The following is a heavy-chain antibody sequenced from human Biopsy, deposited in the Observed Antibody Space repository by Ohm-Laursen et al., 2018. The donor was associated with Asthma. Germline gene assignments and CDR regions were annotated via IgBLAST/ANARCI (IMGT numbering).Heavy chain of an antibody. CDR1: GFTFSNYG. V-gene: IGHV3-30*18. CDR2: ISFDGSNK. CDR3: PKDVFPGWELRRGPDY. D-gene: IGHD1-26*01. Sequence: SLRLSCSASGFTFSNYGMHWVRQAPGKGLEWVAVISFDGSNKDYADSVKGRFTISRDNSKNTLHLEMNNLRVEDTSVYYCPKDVFPGWELRRGPDYWGQGTLVTVSS. J-gene: IGHJ4*02.